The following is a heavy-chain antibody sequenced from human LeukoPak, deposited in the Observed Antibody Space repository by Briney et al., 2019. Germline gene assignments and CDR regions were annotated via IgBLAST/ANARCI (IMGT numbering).Heavy chain of an antibody. Sequence: SGTLSLTCAVSSGSISSRNWWTWVRQPPGKGLEWIGEIFHSGSTNYNPSLKSRVTITIDKSKNQFSLNLSSVTAADTAVYYCALSSGEGHYFDYWGQGTLVTVSS. CDR1: SGSISSRNW. CDR3: ALSSGEGHYFDY. D-gene: IGHD6-19*01. CDR2: IFHSGST. V-gene: IGHV4-4*02. J-gene: IGHJ4*02.